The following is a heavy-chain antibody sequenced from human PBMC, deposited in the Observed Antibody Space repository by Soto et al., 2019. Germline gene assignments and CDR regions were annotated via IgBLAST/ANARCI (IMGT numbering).Heavy chain of an antibody. Sequence: QASGSLRLSCSASGVNHMASGMHCVLHGPVQGREQVAASTYVGGTPYYVESAKGRFNVYRDKSKTTVHLQWASLPPEATPIYFCVKDHTNGRVTDYCRQETLVTFS. V-gene: IGHV3-64D*06. CDR3: VKDHTNGRVTDY. CDR1: GVNHMASG. D-gene: IGHD2-8*01. CDR2: STYVGGTP. J-gene: IGHJ4*02.